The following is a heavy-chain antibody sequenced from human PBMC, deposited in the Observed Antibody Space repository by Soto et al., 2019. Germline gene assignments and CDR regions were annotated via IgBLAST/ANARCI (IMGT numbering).Heavy chain of an antibody. CDR1: GYSFTSYW. CDR3: ARKSLGFGELPYGMDV. J-gene: IGHJ6*02. D-gene: IGHD3-10*01. CDR2: IDPSDSYT. Sequence: GESMKISCKGSGYSFTSYWISWVRQMPGKGLEWMGRIDPSDSYTNYSPSFQGHVTISADKSISTAYLQWSSLKASDTAMYYCARKSLGFGELPYGMDVWGQGTTVTVSS. V-gene: IGHV5-10-1*01.